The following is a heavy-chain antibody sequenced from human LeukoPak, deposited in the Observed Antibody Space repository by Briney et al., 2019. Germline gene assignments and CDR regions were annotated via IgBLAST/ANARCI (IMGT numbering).Heavy chain of an antibody. CDR1: GFTFSSYG. V-gene: IGHV3-33*01. J-gene: IGHJ4*02. CDR2: IWYDGSNK. D-gene: IGHD3-10*01. CDR3: ARAYYYGSGSYYNVGY. Sequence: GRSLRLSCAASGFTFSSYGMHWVRQAPGKGLEWVAVIWYDGSNKYYADSVKGRFTISRDNSKNTLYLQMNSLRAEDTAVYYCARAYYYGSGSYYNVGYWGQGTLVTVSS.